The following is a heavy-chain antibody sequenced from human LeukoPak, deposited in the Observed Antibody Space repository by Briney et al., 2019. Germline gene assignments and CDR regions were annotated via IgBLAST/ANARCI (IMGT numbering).Heavy chain of an antibody. J-gene: IGHJ5*02. CDR2: IIPILGIA. CDR1: GGTFSSYA. V-gene: IGHV1-69*04. Sequence: SSVKVSCKASGGTFSSYAISWVRQAPGQGLEWMGRIIPILGIANYAQKFQGRVTMTRDTSTSTVYMELSSLRSEDTAVYYCARDMTDYIAVAGNNWFDPWGQGTLVTVSS. CDR3: ARDMTDYIAVAGNNWFDP. D-gene: IGHD6-19*01.